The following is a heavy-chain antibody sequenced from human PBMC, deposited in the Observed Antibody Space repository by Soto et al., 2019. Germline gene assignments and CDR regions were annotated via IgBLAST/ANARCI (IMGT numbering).Heavy chain of an antibody. CDR2: IIPIFGTA. D-gene: IGHD2-2*01. V-gene: IGHV1-69*12. CDR3: ASHNFAIVPAAIVPVYYYYGMDV. Sequence: QVQLVQSGAEVKKPGSSVKVSCKASGGTFSSYAISWVRQAPGQGLEWMGGIIPIFGTANYAQKFQGRVTITADESTSTGYRELSSLRSEDTAVYYCASHNFAIVPAAIVPVYYYYGMDVWGQGTTVTVSS. J-gene: IGHJ6*02. CDR1: GGTFSSYA.